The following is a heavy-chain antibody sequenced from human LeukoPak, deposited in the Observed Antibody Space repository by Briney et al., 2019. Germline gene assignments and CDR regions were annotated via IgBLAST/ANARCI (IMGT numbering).Heavy chain of an antibody. CDR3: ARRISSWNVYIDN. CDR2: INHSGST. D-gene: IGHD6-13*01. J-gene: IGHJ4*02. V-gene: IGHV4-34*01. Sequence: GSLRLSCAASGFTVSSNYMSWVRQAPGKGLEWIGEINHSGSTNYNPSLKSRVTISVDTPKNQFSLRLTSATAADTAVYYCARRISSWNVYIDNWGQGTLVTVSS. CDR1: GFTVSSNY.